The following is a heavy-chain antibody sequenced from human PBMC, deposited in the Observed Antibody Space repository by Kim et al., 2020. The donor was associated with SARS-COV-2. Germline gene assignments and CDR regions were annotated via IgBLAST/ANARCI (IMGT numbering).Heavy chain of an antibody. J-gene: IGHJ6*02. Sequence: SETLSLTRAVYGGSFSGYSWTWIRQPPGKGLEWIGEINHSGSTNYNPSLHSRVSISIDTSKNQFSLRLRSVTAADTAVYYCARGRAGVVPAPVLGLGPYYEYYIMDVWGRGTTVTVSS. V-gene: IGHV4-34*01. CDR2: INHSGST. CDR1: GGSFSGYS. CDR3: ARGRAGVVPAPVLGLGPYYEYYIMDV. D-gene: IGHD5-18*01.